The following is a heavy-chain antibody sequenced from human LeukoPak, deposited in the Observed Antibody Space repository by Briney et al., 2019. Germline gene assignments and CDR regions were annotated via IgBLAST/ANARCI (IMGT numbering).Heavy chain of an antibody. CDR1: GFTFSSYG. CDR2: IRYDGSNK. J-gene: IGHJ4*02. V-gene: IGHV3-30*02. Sequence: PGGSLRLSCAASGFTFSSYGMHWVRQAPGKGLEWVAFIRYDGSNKYYADSVKGRFTISRDSSKNTLYLQMNSLRAEDTAVYYCAKEKSRTGYFDYWGQGTLVTVSS. CDR3: AKEKSRTGYFDY. D-gene: IGHD1-14*01.